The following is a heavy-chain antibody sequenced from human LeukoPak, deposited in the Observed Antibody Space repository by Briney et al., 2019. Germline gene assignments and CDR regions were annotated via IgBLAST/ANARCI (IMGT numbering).Heavy chain of an antibody. J-gene: IGHJ4*02. CDR2: ICWNSGSI. Sequence: SLRLSCAASGFTFSSYAMSWVRQAPGKGLEWVSGICWNSGSIGYADSVNGRFTISRENAKTSLYLQMNSLRAEDAALYYCARDFAVGGWYRVFDYWGQGTLVTVSS. D-gene: IGHD6-19*01. CDR1: GFTFSSYA. CDR3: ARDFAVGGWYRVFDY. V-gene: IGHV3-9*01.